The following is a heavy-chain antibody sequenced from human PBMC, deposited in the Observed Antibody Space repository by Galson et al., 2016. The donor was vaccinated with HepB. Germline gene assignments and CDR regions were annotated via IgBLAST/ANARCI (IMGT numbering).Heavy chain of an antibody. J-gene: IGHJ6*03. CDR2: ISYDGSNK. CDR3: AKDPDGCPITTCYRRYYFYMDV. Sequence: SLRLSCAASGFIFSGYGMHWVRQAPGKGLEWVAVISYDGSNKDYADSVEGRFSISRDNFRNTLHLQMNSLRAEDTAVYYCAKDPDGCPITTCYRRYYFYMDVWGKGTTVTVSS. CDR1: GFIFSGYG. D-gene: IGHD2-8*01. V-gene: IGHV3-30*18.